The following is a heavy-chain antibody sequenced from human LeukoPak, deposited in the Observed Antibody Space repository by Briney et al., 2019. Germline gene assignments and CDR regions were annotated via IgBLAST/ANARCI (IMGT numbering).Heavy chain of an antibody. D-gene: IGHD2-2*01. CDR2: ISGSGGST. CDR1: GFTFSSYA. CDR3: AKQIWDIVVVPAAMEH. J-gene: IGHJ1*01. V-gene: IGHV3-23*01. Sequence: GGSLRLSCAASGFTFSSYAMSWVRHAPGKGLEWVSAISGSGGSTYYADSVKGRFTISRDNSKNTLYLQMNSLRAEDTAVYYCAKQIWDIVVVPAAMEHWGQGTLVTVSS.